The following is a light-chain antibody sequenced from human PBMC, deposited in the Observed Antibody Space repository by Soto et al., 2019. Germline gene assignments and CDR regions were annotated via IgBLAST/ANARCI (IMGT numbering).Light chain of an antibody. J-gene: IGLJ1*01. Sequence: QSALTQPASVSGSPGQSITISCTGTSSDVGGYNYVSWYQHHPGKAPKLLIFEVNNRPSGVSNRFSGSKSGNTASLTISGLQVEDEADYYCSSYTSTSTPYVFGTGTKLTVL. CDR3: SSYTSTSTPYV. CDR2: EVN. V-gene: IGLV2-14*01. CDR1: SSDVGGYNY.